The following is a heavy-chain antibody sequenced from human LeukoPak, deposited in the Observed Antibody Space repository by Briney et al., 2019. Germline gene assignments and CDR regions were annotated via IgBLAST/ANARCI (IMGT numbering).Heavy chain of an antibody. D-gene: IGHD3-10*01. J-gene: IGHJ6*02. CDR1: GYTFTSYD. CDR3: ATQHVVRGVPWEYSYYGMDV. V-gene: IGHV1-8*01. CDR2: MNPNSGNT. Sequence: GASVKVSCKASGYTFTSYDINWVRQATGQGLEWMGWMNPNSGNTGYAQRFQGRVTMTRNTSISTAYMELSSLRSEDTAVYYCATQHVVRGVPWEYSYYGMDVWGQGTTVTVSS.